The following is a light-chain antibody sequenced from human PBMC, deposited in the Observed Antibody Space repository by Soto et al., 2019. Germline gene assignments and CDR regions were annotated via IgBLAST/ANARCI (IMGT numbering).Light chain of an antibody. V-gene: IGKV3-20*01. J-gene: IGKJ1*01. CDR1: HSVPTNY. CDR3: KDYGSSAWT. Sequence: EIVLTQSPGTLSLSPGERVTVSCTASHSVPTNYLAWYQQKPGQSPRLLIYGASTRATGIPERFSGSGSGTDFTLTISRLETEDFAVYYCKDYGSSAWTFGQGTKVDIK. CDR2: GAS.